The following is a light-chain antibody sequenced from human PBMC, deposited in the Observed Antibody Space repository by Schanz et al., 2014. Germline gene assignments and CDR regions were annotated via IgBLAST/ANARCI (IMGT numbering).Light chain of an antibody. Sequence: QSVLTQPASVSGSPGQSIAISCTGTSSDVGTYNYVSWYQHHPGKAPKLMIYDVSDRPSGVPDRFSGSKSGNTASLTVSGLQAEDEADYYCSSHASNNPRVVFGGGTKLTVL. CDR1: SSDVGTYNY. CDR2: DVS. V-gene: IGLV2-14*03. J-gene: IGLJ2*01. CDR3: SSHASNNPRVV.